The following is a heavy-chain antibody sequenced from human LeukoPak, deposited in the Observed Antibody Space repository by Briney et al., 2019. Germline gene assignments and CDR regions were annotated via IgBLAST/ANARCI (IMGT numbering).Heavy chain of an antibody. D-gene: IGHD3-9*01. J-gene: IGHJ5*02. CDR3: ARASPYYDILTGSTAMGWFDP. CDR1: GYTFTSYG. Sequence: GASVKVSCKASGYTFTSYGISWVRQAPGQGLEWMGWISAYNDNTNYAQKLQGRVTMTTDTSTSTAYMELRSLRSDDTAVYYCARASPYYDILTGSTAMGWFDPWGQGTLVTVSS. V-gene: IGHV1-18*01. CDR2: ISAYNDNT.